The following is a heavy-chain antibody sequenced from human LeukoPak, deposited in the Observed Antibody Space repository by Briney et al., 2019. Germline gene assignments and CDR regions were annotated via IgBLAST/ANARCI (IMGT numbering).Heavy chain of an antibody. J-gene: IGHJ3*02. CDR3: ARRKNSSWYLKDAFDI. CDR1: GGSISSGSYY. CDR2: IYTSGST. Sequence: PSQTLSLTCTVSGGSISSGSYYWSWIRQPAGKGLEWIGRIYTSGSTNYNPSLKSRVTISVDTSKNQFSLKLSSVTAADTAVYYCARRKNSSWYLKDAFDIWGQGTMVTVSS. V-gene: IGHV4-61*02. D-gene: IGHD6-13*01.